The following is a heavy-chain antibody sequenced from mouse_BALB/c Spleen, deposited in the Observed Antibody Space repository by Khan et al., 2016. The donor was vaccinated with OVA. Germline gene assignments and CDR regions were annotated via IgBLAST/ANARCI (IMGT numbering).Heavy chain of an antibody. J-gene: IGHJ2*01. CDR3: ARIYGSVFDY. CDR2: INPHFGET. D-gene: IGHD1-1*01. CDR1: GYSFTGYF. V-gene: IGHV1-20*02. Sequence: VQLKQSGPELVKPGASVKISCKASGYSFTGYFMHWVMQSHGKSLEWIGRINPHFGETFYNQKFVDKATLTVDESSSTAHLELRSLASEDSAVYYCARIYGSVFDYWGQGTTLTVSS.